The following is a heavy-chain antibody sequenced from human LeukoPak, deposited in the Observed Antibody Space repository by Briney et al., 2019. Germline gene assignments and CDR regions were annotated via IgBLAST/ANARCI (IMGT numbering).Heavy chain of an antibody. J-gene: IGHJ5*02. CDR3: AKHGGYSPRGWFDP. CDR1: GFTFSSYE. D-gene: IGHD6-13*01. Sequence: GGSLRLSCAASGFTFSSYEMNWVRQAPGKGLEWVSYISISDSIIYYADSVKGRFTISRDNSKNTLYLQMNSLRAEDTAVYYCAKHGGYSPRGWFDPWGQGTLVTVSS. CDR2: ISISDSII. V-gene: IGHV3-48*03.